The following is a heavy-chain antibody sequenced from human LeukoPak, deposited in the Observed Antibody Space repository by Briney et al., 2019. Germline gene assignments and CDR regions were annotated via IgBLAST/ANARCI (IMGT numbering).Heavy chain of an antibody. Sequence: GGSLRLSCAVSGFTFSSYDMNWVRQAPGKGLEWVSYISSRSSTIYYADSVKGRFTISRDNAKNSLYLQMNSLRDEDTAVYYCAKDRGRYYDSNGYYWGYYFDSWGQGILVTVST. V-gene: IGHV3-48*02. J-gene: IGHJ4*02. CDR3: AKDRGRYYDSNGYYWGYYFDS. CDR1: GFTFSSYD. D-gene: IGHD3-22*01. CDR2: ISSRSSTI.